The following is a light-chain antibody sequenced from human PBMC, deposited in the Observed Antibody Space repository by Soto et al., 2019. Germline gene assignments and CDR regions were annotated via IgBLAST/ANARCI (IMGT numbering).Light chain of an antibody. CDR1: QSVSSNY. CDR2: GAS. Sequence: EIVLTQSPGTLSLSPGERATLSCRASQSVSSNYLAWYQQKPGQAPRLLIDGASSRATGIPDRFSGSGSGTDFTLTISRLEPEDFAVYYCQQYTTPPITFGGGTKVDIK. J-gene: IGKJ4*01. V-gene: IGKV3-20*01. CDR3: QQYTTPPIT.